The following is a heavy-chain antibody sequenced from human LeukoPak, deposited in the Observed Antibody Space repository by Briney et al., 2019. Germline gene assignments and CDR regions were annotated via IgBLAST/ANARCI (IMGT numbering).Heavy chain of an antibody. CDR3: AKTKTTVTKTFDS. CDR1: GASISSSNYY. D-gene: IGHD4-17*01. V-gene: IGHV4-39*07. CDR2: IYSSGNT. J-gene: IGHJ4*02. Sequence: PSETLSLTCAVSGASISSSNYYWGWVRQSPGKGLEWIGNIYSSGNTYYNASLKSRVTMYIDTSKNQFSLKLSSVTAADTAVYYCAKTKTTVTKTFDSWGQGTLVTVSS.